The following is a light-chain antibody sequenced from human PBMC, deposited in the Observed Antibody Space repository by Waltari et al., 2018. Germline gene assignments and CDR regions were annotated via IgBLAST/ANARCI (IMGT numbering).Light chain of an antibody. J-gene: IGKJ1*01. CDR1: KGVSRW. CDR2: KTS. CDR3: KHYSTYSWT. V-gene: IGKV1-5*03. Sequence: IQITQSPSTLSASVGERVTMTCGARKGVSRWLAWYQQKPGKAPKLLIYKTSTLESGVQSRFSGGGSGTEFSLTISSLQPDDFATYYCKHYSTYSWTFGQGTKLEIK.